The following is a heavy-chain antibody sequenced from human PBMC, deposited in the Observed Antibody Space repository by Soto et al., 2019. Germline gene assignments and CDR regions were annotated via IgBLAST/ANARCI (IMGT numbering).Heavy chain of an antibody. CDR3: ARAEEGYSSSWYYYYYYMDV. Sequence: GGSLRLSCAASGFTFSSYGMHWVRQAPGKGLEWVAVIWYDGSNKYYADSVKGRFTISRDNSKNTLYLQMNSLRAEDTAVYYCARAEEGYSSSWYYYYYYMDVWGKGTTVTVSS. CDR1: GFTFSSYG. J-gene: IGHJ6*03. CDR2: IWYDGSNK. V-gene: IGHV3-33*01. D-gene: IGHD6-13*01.